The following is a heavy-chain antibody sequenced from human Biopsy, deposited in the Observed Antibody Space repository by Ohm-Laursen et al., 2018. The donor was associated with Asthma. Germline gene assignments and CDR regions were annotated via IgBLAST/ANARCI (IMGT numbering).Heavy chain of an antibody. CDR3: VRDQAHRDNWFDP. D-gene: IGHD1-14*01. Sequence: SVKVSCNASGYTFTSYAINWLRQAPGQGLEWMGWIATSSGNPTYAQGFTPGRFVFSLDTSVTTAYLQITNLEPEDTAVYYCVRDQAHRDNWFDPWGQGTPVTVSS. CDR2: IATSSGNP. CDR1: GYTFTSYA. J-gene: IGHJ5*02. V-gene: IGHV7-4-1*02.